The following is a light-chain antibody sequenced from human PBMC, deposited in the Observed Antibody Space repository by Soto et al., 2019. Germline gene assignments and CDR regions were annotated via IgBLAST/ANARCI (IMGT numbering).Light chain of an antibody. CDR2: NVS. Sequence: QSALTQPASVSGSPGQSITISCTGTSSDVGAYDYVSWYQQHPGKAPKLMLHNVSNRPSGVSNRFSGSKSGNTASLTISGLQAEDEADYYCSSYTTSRTVVFGGGTKLTVL. CDR1: SSDVGAYDY. J-gene: IGLJ2*01. CDR3: SSYTTSRTVV. V-gene: IGLV2-14*01.